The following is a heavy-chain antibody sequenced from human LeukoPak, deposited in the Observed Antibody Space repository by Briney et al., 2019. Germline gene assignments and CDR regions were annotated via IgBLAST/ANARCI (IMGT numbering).Heavy chain of an antibody. CDR3: ASHFQAPGDY. D-gene: IGHD3-3*02. CDR2: INHSGIT. J-gene: IGHJ4*02. Sequence: SETLSLTCAVYGGSFSGYYWSWIRQPPGKGLEWIGEINHSGITNYNPSLKSRVTISVDTSKNQFSLKLSSVTAADTAVYYCASHFQAPGDYWGQGTLVTVSS. CDR1: GGSFSGYY. V-gene: IGHV4-34*01.